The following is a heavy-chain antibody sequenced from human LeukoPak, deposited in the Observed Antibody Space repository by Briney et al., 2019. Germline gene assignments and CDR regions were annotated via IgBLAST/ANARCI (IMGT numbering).Heavy chain of an antibody. D-gene: IGHD5-18*01. CDR1: GYTFTIYD. CDR2: MNPNSGNT. Sequence: GASVTVSYRASGYTFTIYDINWVRQATGQGREGMGWMNPNSGNTGYAQKLQGRVTITRNTSIRTAYMELSSLTSEDTAVYYCARARGYSWFKGNYYSYSYMDVWGKGTTVTVSS. V-gene: IGHV1-8*03. J-gene: IGHJ6*03. CDR3: ARARGYSWFKGNYYSYSYMDV.